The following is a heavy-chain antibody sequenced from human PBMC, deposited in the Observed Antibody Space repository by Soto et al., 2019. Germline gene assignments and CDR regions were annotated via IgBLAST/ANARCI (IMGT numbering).Heavy chain of an antibody. CDR3: ARDKGVPSLRYFDWLLSLPSDY. D-gene: IGHD3-9*01. Sequence: ASVKVSCKASGYTFTSYYMHWVRQAPGQGLEWMGIINPSGGSTSCAQKFQGRVTMTRDTSTSTVYMELSSLRSEDTAVYYCARDKGVPSLRYFDWLLSLPSDYWGQGTLVTVSS. J-gene: IGHJ4*02. CDR1: GYTFTSYY. V-gene: IGHV1-46*03. CDR2: INPSGGST.